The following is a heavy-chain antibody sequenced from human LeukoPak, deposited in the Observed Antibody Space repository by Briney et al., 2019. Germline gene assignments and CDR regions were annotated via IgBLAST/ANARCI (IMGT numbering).Heavy chain of an antibody. J-gene: IGHJ4*02. Sequence: GGSLRLSCTASGFTFGIYAMNWVRQAPGMGLEWVGFIRSNAYGGTTEYAASVKGRFTISRDDSKSISYLHMNSLKTEDTAVYYCTRDDDPSFDYWGQGTLVTVSS. CDR3: TRDDDPSFDY. CDR1: GFTFGIYA. D-gene: IGHD3-16*01. V-gene: IGHV3-49*04. CDR2: IRSNAYGGTT.